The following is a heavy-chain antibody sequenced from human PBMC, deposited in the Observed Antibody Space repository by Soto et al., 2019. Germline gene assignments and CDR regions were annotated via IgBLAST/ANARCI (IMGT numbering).Heavy chain of an antibody. CDR2: IIPVLDLS. D-gene: IGHD1-26*01. CDR3: AKKLGPSAFDL. Sequence: QVQLVQSGAEVKKPGSSVKVSCKASGGTFTDYTITWVRQAPGQGLEWMGRIIPVLDLSNYAQKFQGIVTITADKSTTTSYMDLSGLPAEDTAVYYCAKKLGPSAFDLWGRGTLVTVSS. J-gene: IGHJ2*01. CDR1: GGTFTDYT. V-gene: IGHV1-69*02.